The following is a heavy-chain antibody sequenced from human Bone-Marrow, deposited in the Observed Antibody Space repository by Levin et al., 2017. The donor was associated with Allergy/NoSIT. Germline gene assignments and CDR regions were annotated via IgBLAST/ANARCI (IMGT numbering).Heavy chain of an antibody. J-gene: IGHJ3*02. CDR1: GFTFDDCG. CDR3: AKDISPPGSSWYGYDFDI. V-gene: IGHV3-9*01. CDR2: TNWNSAST. D-gene: IGHD6-13*01. Sequence: GGSLRLSCAGSGFTFDDCGMHWVRQAPGKGLEWVSGTNWNSASTGYADSVKGRFTISRDNAKNSLYLQMNSLRAEDTALYYCAKDISPPGSSWYGYDFDIWGQGTMVTVSS.